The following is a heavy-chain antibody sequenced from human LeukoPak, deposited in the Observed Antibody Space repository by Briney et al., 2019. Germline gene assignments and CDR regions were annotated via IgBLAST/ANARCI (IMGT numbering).Heavy chain of an antibody. D-gene: IGHD3-10*01. J-gene: IGHJ4*02. V-gene: IGHV3-11*06. CDR1: GFTFSDYY. CDR3: ARAGYYGSDPDY. CDR2: ISSSSGYT. Sequence: PGGSLRLSCAASGFTFSDYYMSWIRQAPGKGLEWVSYISSSSGYTNYADSVKGRFTISRDNAKNSLYLQMNSLRAEDTAVYYCARAGYYGSDPDYWGQGTLVTVSS.